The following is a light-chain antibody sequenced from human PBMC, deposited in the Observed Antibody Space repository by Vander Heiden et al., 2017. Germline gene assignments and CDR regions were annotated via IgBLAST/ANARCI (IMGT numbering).Light chain of an antibody. CDR1: QSISSY. J-gene: IGKJ2*01. CDR3: QQGYSTYT. V-gene: IGKV1-39*01. CDR2: AAS. Sequence: IQMTQSPSSLSASVGDRVTITCRASQSISSYLNCYQQKPGKAPKLLIDAASSLKSGLPSRFSGSGSGTDFTLTISRLQAEDVATYYCQQGYSTYTFGQGTKLEIK.